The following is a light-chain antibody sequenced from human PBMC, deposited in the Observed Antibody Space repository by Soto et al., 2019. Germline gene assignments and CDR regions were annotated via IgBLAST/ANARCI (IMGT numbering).Light chain of an antibody. CDR2: AAS. Sequence: EIVLTQSPGTLSLSPGERATLSCRASQSVAGSYLAWYQQKPGQAPRLLIYAASSRATGIPDRFSGSGSGTDFTLTISRLEPEDFAVYYCQQYASSGTFGQGTKVEIK. CDR3: QQYASSGT. CDR1: QSVAGSY. V-gene: IGKV3-20*01. J-gene: IGKJ1*01.